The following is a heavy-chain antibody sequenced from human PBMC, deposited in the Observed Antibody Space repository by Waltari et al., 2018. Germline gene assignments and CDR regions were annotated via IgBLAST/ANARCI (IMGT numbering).Heavy chain of an antibody. J-gene: IGHJ4*02. CDR2: INPNSGGT. CDR1: GYTFTGYY. D-gene: IGHD6-13*01. Sequence: QVQLVQSGAEVKKPGASVKVSCKASGYTFTGYYMHWVRQAPGQGLGRIGWINPNSGGTNYARKIQGRFTMTRDTSISTAYMGLSRLRSDDTAVYYCARDVSLVLNYWGQGTLVTVSS. V-gene: IGHV1-2*02. CDR3: ARDVSLVLNY.